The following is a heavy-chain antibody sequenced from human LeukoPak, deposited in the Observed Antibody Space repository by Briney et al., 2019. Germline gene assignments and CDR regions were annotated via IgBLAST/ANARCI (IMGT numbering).Heavy chain of an antibody. D-gene: IGHD3-16*01. CDR2: VSGGGVTT. CDR1: GFTSIAYA. J-gene: IGHJ6*02. V-gene: IGHV3-23*01. CDR3: ARNQQLGGHSYYYYGMDV. Sequence: GGSLRLSCVGSGFTSIAYALTWARQAPGKGLEWVSGVSGGGVTTYYADSVKGRFTISRDNSKNTLYLQMNSLRADDTAIYYCARNQQLGGHSYYYYGMDVWGQGTTVTVSS.